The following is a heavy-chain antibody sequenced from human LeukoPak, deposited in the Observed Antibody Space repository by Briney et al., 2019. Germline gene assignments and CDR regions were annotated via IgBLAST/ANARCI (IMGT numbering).Heavy chain of an antibody. CDR2: ISSGATTT. CDR1: GFTFSTYE. V-gene: IGHV3-48*03. D-gene: IGHD3-10*01. CDR3: AGGGGY. Sequence: GGSLRLSCAASGFTFSTYEMNWVRQAPGNGLEWVSYISSGATTTRYADSVKGRFTIPRDVAKNSLYLQMNNLRPEDTAVYYCAGGGGYWGQGTLVTVSS. J-gene: IGHJ4*02.